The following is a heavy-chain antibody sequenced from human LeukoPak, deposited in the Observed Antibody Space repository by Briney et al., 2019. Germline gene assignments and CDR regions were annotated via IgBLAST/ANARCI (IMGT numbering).Heavy chain of an antibody. CDR1: GGSISSYY. J-gene: IGHJ4*02. V-gene: IGHV4-4*07. CDR2: IYTSGST. Sequence: SETLSLTCTVSGGSISSYYWSWIRQPAGKGLEWIGRIYTSGSTNYNPSLKSRVTMSVDTSKNQFSLKLSSVTAADTAVYYCARGYYGSGSDYMDYWGQGTLVTVSS. D-gene: IGHD3-10*01. CDR3: ARGYYGSGSDYMDY.